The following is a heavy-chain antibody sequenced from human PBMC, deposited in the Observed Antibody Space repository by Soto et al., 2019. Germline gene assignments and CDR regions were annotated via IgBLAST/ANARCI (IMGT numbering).Heavy chain of an antibody. CDR2: CSRRSRYI. Sequence: EVQLVESGGGLVKPGGSLRLSCAASGFTFSSYSMNWVRQAPGKGLEWVSSCSRRSRYIYYADSVRGRFTMSRDNAKNSLFLQMTTLRAEDTAIYYCARELPVGATTFDYWGQGTLVTVSS. V-gene: IGHV3-21*01. CDR1: GFTFSSYS. CDR3: ARELPVGATTFDY. D-gene: IGHD1-26*01. J-gene: IGHJ4*02.